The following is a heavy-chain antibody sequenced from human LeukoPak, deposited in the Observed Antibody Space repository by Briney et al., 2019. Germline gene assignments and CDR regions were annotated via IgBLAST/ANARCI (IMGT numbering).Heavy chain of an antibody. J-gene: IGHJ4*02. CDR2: IKQDGSEK. CDR1: GFTFSSYW. V-gene: IGHV3-7*01. D-gene: IGHD6-13*01. Sequence: GGSLRLSCAASGFTFSSYWMSWVRQAPGKGLEWVANIKQDGSEKYYVDSVKGRFTISRDNAKNSLYLQMNSLRAEDTAVYYCARDRSSSWYEGDYWGQGTLVTVSS. CDR3: ARDRSSSWYEGDY.